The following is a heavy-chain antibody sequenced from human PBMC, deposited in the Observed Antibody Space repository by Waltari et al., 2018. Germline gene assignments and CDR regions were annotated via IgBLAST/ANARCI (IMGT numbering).Heavy chain of an antibody. V-gene: IGHV4-4*02. Sequence: QVQLQESGPGLVKPSGTLSLTCAVSGGSISSSNWWSWVRQPPGKGLEWIGEIYHSGRTNYNPSLKRRVTISVDKSKNQFSLKLSSVTAADTAVYYCARRRSEWLLHDAFDIWGQGTMVTVSS. CDR3: ARRRSEWLLHDAFDI. CDR2: IYHSGRT. J-gene: IGHJ3*02. CDR1: GGSISSSNW. D-gene: IGHD3-3*01.